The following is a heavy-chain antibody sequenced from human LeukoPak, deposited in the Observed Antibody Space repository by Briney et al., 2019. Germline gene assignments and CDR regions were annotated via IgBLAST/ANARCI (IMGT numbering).Heavy chain of an antibody. CDR2: LSYDGSNK. Sequence: TGRSLRLSCAASGFTFNRYALDWVRQAPGKGLEWVAVLSYDGSNKNYADSVKGRFTISRDNAKNSLYLQMNSLRAEDTAVYYCAREDIVVVPAAHDAFDIWGQGTMVTVSS. J-gene: IGHJ3*02. V-gene: IGHV3-30*04. CDR3: AREDIVVVPAAHDAFDI. CDR1: GFTFNRYA. D-gene: IGHD2-2*01.